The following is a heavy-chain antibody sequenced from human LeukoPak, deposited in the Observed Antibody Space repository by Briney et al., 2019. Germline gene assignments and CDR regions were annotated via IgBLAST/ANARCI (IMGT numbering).Heavy chain of an antibody. CDR2: ISPYDDNT. J-gene: IGHJ4*02. Sequence: ASVKVSCKASDYNFNRYDITLVRQAPGQGLEWMGWISPYDDNTHYAQKLQGRVTLTTEISTSTAYMELRSLRSDDTAVYYCARKVCTTSGCHTNFDYWGQGTLVTVSA. CDR1: DYNFNRYD. CDR3: ARKVCTTSGCHTNFDY. V-gene: IGHV1-18*01. D-gene: IGHD2/OR15-2a*01.